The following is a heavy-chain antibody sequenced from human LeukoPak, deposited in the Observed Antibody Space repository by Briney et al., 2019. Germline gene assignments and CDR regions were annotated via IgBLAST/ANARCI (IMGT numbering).Heavy chain of an antibody. D-gene: IGHD7-27*01. CDR3: AKSRHGTWHLGLFDY. CDR1: GFTFSSYA. J-gene: IGHJ4*02. Sequence: PGGSLRLSCAASGFTFSSYAVSWVRQAPGKGLEWVSAISGSGGSTYYADSVKGRFTISRDNSKNTLYLQMNSLRAEDTAVYYCAKSRHGTWHLGLFDYWGQGTLVTVSS. V-gene: IGHV3-23*01. CDR2: ISGSGGST.